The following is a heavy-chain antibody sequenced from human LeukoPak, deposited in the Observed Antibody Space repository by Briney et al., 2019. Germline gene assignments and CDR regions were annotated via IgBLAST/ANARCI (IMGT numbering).Heavy chain of an antibody. J-gene: IGHJ4*02. CDR3: AKEWYSSGWYRSGNYFDY. CDR2: INSDGSGT. D-gene: IGHD6-19*01. Sequence: GGSLRLSCAASGFTFSSYWMHWVRQAPGKGLVWVSRINSDGSGTTYADSVKGRFTISRDNAKNSLYLQMNSLRAEDTAVYYCAKEWYSSGWYRSGNYFDYWGQGTLVTVSS. CDR1: GFTFSSYW. V-gene: IGHV3-74*01.